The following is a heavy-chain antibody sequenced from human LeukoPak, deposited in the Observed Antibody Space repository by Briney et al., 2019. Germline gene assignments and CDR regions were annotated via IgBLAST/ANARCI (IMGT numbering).Heavy chain of an antibody. J-gene: IGHJ4*02. CDR1: GFTFSSYA. CDR3: AKDRDIVVVPAVDY. D-gene: IGHD2-2*01. Sequence: GGSLRLSCAASGFTFSSYAMSWVRQAPGKGLEWVSAISGSGGSTYYAHSVKGRFTISRDNSKNPLYLQMNSLRAEDTAVYYCAKDRDIVVVPAVDYWGQGTLVTVSS. V-gene: IGHV3-23*01. CDR2: ISGSGGST.